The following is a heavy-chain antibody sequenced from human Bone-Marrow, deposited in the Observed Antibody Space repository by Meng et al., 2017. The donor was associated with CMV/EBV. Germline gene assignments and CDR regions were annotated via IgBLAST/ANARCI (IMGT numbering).Heavy chain of an antibody. Sequence: GESLKISCAASGFTFSSYYMHWVRQPPGKGLVWVSRINTDGMSTTYADSVKGRFTISRDNAKNTLYLQMSSLRAEDTAVYYCARVDYYDRSGYYSYYYYGMDFWGQGTTVTVSS. CDR3: ARVDYYDRSGYYSYYYYGMDF. D-gene: IGHD3-22*01. CDR1: GFTFSSYY. J-gene: IGHJ6*02. CDR2: INTDGMST. V-gene: IGHV3-74*01.